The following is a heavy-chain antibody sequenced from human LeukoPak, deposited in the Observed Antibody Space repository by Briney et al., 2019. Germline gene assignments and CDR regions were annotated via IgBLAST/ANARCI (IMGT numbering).Heavy chain of an antibody. Sequence: GASVKVSCKASGGTFSSYAISWVRQAPGQGLEWMGGIIPIFGTANYAQKFQGGVTITADESTSTAYMELSSLRSEDTAVYYCARAQKLYYYDSSGYYLTFDYWGQGTLVTVSS. CDR2: IIPIFGTA. V-gene: IGHV1-69*13. CDR3: ARAQKLYYYDSSGYYLTFDY. J-gene: IGHJ4*02. CDR1: GGTFSSYA. D-gene: IGHD3-22*01.